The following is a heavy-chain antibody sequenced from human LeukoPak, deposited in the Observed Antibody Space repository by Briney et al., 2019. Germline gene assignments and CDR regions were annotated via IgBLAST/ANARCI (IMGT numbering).Heavy chain of an antibody. CDR2: INSDGSST. CDR1: GFTFSSYW. V-gene: IGHV3-74*01. Sequence: GGSLRLSCAASGFTFSSYWMHWVRQALGKGLVWVSRINSDGSSTSYADSVKGRFTISRDNAKNTLYLQMNSLRAEDTAVYYCARWPRYYYGMDVWGQGTTVTASS. J-gene: IGHJ6*02. CDR3: ARWPRYYYGMDV.